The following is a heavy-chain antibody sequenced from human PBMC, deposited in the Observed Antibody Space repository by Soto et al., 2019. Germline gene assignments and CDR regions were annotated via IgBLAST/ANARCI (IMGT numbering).Heavy chain of an antibody. CDR1: GFTFSSYW. CDR3: ARKIMITFGGVIASKFGPLDY. Sequence: HPGGSLRLSCAASGFTFSSYWMSWVRQAPGKGLEWVANIKQDGSEKYYVDSVEGRFTISRDNAKNSLYLQMNSLRAEDTAVYYCARKIMITFGGVIASKFGPLDYWGQGTLVTVSS. D-gene: IGHD3-16*02. V-gene: IGHV3-7*01. CDR2: IKQDGSEK. J-gene: IGHJ4*02.